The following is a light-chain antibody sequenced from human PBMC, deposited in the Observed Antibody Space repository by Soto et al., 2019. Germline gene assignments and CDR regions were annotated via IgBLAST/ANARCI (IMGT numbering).Light chain of an antibody. J-gene: IGLJ2*01. CDR2: DVN. V-gene: IGLV2-14*03. Sequence: QSALTQPASVSGSPGQSITISCTGTSSDIGAYNFVSWYQQHPGKDPKLMLYDVNIRPSGVSNRFSGSTSGNTASLTSSGLQAEDVAAYYCTSVTNSTTMVFGGGTKLTVL. CDR3: TSVTNSTTMV. CDR1: SSDIGAYNF.